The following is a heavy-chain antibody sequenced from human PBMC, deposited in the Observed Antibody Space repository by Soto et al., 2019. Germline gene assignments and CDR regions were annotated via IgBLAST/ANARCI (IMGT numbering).Heavy chain of an antibody. V-gene: IGHV4-34*01. Sequence: SETLSLTCAVYGGSFSGYYWSWIRQPPGKGLEWIGEINHSGSTNYNPSLKSRVTISVDTSKNQFSLKLSSVTAADTAVYYCARCPRGNYYGSGSYEKTGPDYWGQGTPVTVSS. D-gene: IGHD3-10*01. CDR2: INHSGST. CDR1: GGSFSGYY. CDR3: ARCPRGNYYGSGSYEKTGPDY. J-gene: IGHJ4*02.